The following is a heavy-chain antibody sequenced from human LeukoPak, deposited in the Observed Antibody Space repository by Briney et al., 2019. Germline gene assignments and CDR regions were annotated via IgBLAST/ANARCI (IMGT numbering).Heavy chain of an antibody. Sequence: ASVKVSCKASGYTFTNYGINWVRQAPGQGLEWMGWISTYNGYTKYSQKFQGRVTMTTDTSTNTAYMELMSLRSDDTAVYYCARWFGEVPGDYWGQGTLVTVSS. V-gene: IGHV1-18*01. CDR3: ARWFGEVPGDY. D-gene: IGHD3-10*01. CDR2: ISTYNGYT. J-gene: IGHJ4*02. CDR1: GYTFTNYG.